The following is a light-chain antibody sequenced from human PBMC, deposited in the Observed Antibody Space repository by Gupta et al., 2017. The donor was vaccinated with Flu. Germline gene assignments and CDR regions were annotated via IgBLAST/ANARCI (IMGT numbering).Light chain of an antibody. J-gene: IGKJ1*01. V-gene: IGKV3-20*01. Sequence: TLSLSAGERATLSCRASQSVSSSYLAWYQQKPGQAPRLLIYGASSRATGIPDRFSGSGSGTDFTLTISRREPEDFAVYYCQQYCSSPPRTFGQGTKVEIK. CDR1: QSVSSSY. CDR2: GAS. CDR3: QQYCSSPPRT.